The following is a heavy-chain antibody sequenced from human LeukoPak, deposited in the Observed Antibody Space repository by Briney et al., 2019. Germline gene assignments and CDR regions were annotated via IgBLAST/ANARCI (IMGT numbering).Heavy chain of an antibody. D-gene: IGHD2-21*02. CDR1: GYTFTSYG. J-gene: IGHJ4*02. Sequence: ASVKVSCKASGYTFTSYGISWVRQAPGQGLEWMGWISAYNGNTNYAQKLQGRVTMITDTSTSTAYMKLRSLRSDDTAVYYCARXGVYCGGHCYLGIDYWGQGTLFTVSS. CDR3: ARXGVYCGGHCYLGIDY. V-gene: IGHV1-18*01. CDR2: ISAYNGNT.